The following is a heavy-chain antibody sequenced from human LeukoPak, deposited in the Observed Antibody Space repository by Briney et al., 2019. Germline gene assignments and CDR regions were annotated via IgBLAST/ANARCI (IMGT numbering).Heavy chain of an antibody. J-gene: IGHJ6*03. V-gene: IGHV3-7*01. CDR2: IKEDGGEK. D-gene: IGHD4-17*01. CDR1: GFTLSSYW. CDR3: ARARFETTVTALIRKKNYYYYYMDV. Sequence: LPGGSLRLSCAASGFTLSSYWMSWVRQAPGKGLEWVANIKEDGGEKYYVDSVKGRFTISRDNARNSLYLQMNGLRVEDTAVYYCARARFETTVTALIRKKNYYYYYMDVWGKGTTVTVSS.